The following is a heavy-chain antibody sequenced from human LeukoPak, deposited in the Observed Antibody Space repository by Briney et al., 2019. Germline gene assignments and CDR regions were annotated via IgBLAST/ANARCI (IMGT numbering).Heavy chain of an antibody. D-gene: IGHD3-22*01. V-gene: IGHV1-2*06. J-gene: IGHJ4*02. CDR2: INPNSGGT. CDR1: GYTFTGYY. CDR3: ARAQYDSSGYYWNY. Sequence: ASVKDSFKASGYTFTGYYMHWVRQAPGQGLEWMGRINPNSGGTNYAQKFQGRVTMTRDTSISTAYMELSRLRSDDTAVYYCARAQYDSSGYYWNYWGQGTLVTVSS.